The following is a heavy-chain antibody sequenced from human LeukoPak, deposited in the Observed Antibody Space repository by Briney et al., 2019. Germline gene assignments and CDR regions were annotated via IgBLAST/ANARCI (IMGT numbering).Heavy chain of an antibody. CDR2: ISSSSSYI. CDR3: ARDPNYYGSGNLYYYGMDV. Sequence: GGSLRLSCAASGFTFSSYSMNWVRQAPGKGLEWVSSISSSSSYIYYADSVKGRFTISRDNAKNSLYLQMSSLRAEDTAVYYCARDPNYYGSGNLYYYGMDVWGKGTTVTVSS. CDR1: GFTFSSYS. D-gene: IGHD3-10*01. V-gene: IGHV3-21*01. J-gene: IGHJ6*04.